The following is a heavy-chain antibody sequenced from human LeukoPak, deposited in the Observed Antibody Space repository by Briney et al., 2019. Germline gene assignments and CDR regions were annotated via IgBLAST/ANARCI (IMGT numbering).Heavy chain of an antibody. D-gene: IGHD3-16*02. J-gene: IGHJ6*03. CDR2: INPSGGST. Sequence: GASVKVSCKASGYTFTSYYMHWVRQAPGQGLEWMGIINPSGGSTSYAQKFQGRVTMTRDMSTSTVYMELSSLRSEDTAVYYCARDLYMITFGGVIETYYYMDVWGKGTTVTVSS. CDR1: GYTFTSYY. V-gene: IGHV1-46*01. CDR3: ARDLYMITFGGVIETYYYMDV.